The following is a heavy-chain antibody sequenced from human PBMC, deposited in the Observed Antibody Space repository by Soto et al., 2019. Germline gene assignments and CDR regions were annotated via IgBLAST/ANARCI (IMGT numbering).Heavy chain of an antibody. J-gene: IGHJ5*02. CDR1: GFTFSSYA. D-gene: IGHD3-22*01. V-gene: IGHV3-23*01. CDR2: ISGSGGST. Sequence: LSLPCAASGFTFSSYAMSWVRQAPGKGLEWVSAISGSGGSTYYADSVKGRFTISRNNSKNTLYLQMNSLRAEDTAVYYCAKDLRASPYYYDSSGYPFDPWGQGTLVTVSS. CDR3: AKDLRASPYYYDSSGYPFDP.